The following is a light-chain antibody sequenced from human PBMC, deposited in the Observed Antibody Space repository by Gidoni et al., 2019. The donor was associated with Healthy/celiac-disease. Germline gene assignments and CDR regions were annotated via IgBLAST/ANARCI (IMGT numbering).Light chain of an antibody. J-gene: IGLJ1*01. V-gene: IGLV2-23*01. Sequence: QSALTQPASVSGSPGQSITISCTGTSSDVENYNLVSWYQQHPGKAPKLMIYEGSKRPSGVSNRFSGSNSGSPASLTISGLQAEDEADYYCCSYAGSTTLTYVFGTGTKVTVL. CDR2: EGS. CDR1: SSDVENYNL. CDR3: CSYAGSTTLTYV.